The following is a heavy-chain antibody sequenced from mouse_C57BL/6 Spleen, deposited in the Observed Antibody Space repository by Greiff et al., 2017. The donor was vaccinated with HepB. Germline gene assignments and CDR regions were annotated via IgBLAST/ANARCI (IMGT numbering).Heavy chain of an antibody. CDR2: ISSGGDYI. Sequence: EVKVVESGEGLVKPGGSLKLSCAASGFTFSSYAMSWVRQTPEKRLEWVAYISSGGDYIYYSDTVKGRFTISRDNARNTLYLQMSSLKSEDTAMYYCTREGKGAMDYWGQGTSVTVSS. V-gene: IGHV5-9-1*02. CDR1: GFTFSSYA. J-gene: IGHJ4*01. D-gene: IGHD2-1*01. CDR3: TREGKGAMDY.